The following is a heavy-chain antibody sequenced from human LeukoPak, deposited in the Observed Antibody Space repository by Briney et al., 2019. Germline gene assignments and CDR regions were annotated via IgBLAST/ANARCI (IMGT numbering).Heavy chain of an antibody. CDR1: GFPFSGYG. V-gene: IGHV3-23*01. D-gene: IGHD6-19*01. CDR3: AKDDRAAVAGTFKRYFDY. CDR2: ISGNAGST. Sequence: GGSLRLSCAASGFPFSGYGMSWVRQAPGKGLESVSSISGNAGSTYYADSVKGRFTISRDNSKNTLYLQMNSLRAEDTAVYYCAKDDRAAVAGTFKRYFDYWGQGTLVTVSS. J-gene: IGHJ4*02.